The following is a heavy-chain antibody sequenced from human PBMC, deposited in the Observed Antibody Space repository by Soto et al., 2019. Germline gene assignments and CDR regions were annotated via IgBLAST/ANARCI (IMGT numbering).Heavy chain of an antibody. CDR2: INSDGSST. V-gene: IGHV3-74*01. D-gene: IGHD3-22*01. J-gene: IGHJ6*02. Sequence: PGGPRLSCAASGFTFSSYWMHWVRQAPGKGLVWVSRINSDGSSTSYANSVKGRFTISRDNAKNTLYLQMNSLRAEDTAVYYCAREDYFDSSGYPDVWGQGTTVTVSS. CDR3: AREDYFDSSGYPDV. CDR1: GFTFSSYW.